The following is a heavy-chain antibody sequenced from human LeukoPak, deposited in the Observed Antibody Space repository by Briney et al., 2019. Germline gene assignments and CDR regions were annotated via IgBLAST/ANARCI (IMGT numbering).Heavy chain of an antibody. V-gene: IGHV4-61*02. Sequence: SETLSLTCTVSGYSISSGSYYWSWIRQPAGKGLEWIGRIYTSGSTNYNPSLKSRVTISVDTSKNQFSLKLSSVTAADTAVYYCARASRGYYDSSGYTQDYWGQGTLVTVSS. J-gene: IGHJ4*02. D-gene: IGHD3-22*01. CDR3: ARASRGYYDSSGYTQDY. CDR1: GYSISSGSYY. CDR2: IYTSGST.